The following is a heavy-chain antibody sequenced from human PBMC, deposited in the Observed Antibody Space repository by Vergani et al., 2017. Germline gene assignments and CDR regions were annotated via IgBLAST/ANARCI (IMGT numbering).Heavy chain of an antibody. J-gene: IGHJ3*02. CDR2: ISWNSGSI. CDR1: GFTFDDYA. CDR3: AKGVRGVMGNDAFDI. D-gene: IGHD3-10*01. Sequence: EVQLVESGGGLVQPGRSLRLSCAASGFTFDDYAMHWVRQAPGNGLEWVSGISWNSGSIGYADSVKGRFTISRDNAKNSLYLQMNSLRAEDTALYYCAKGVRGVMGNDAFDIWGQGTMVTVSS. V-gene: IGHV3-9*01.